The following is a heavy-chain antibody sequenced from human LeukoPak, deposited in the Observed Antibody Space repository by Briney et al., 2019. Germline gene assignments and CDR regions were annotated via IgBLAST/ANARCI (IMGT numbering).Heavy chain of an antibody. CDR2: INPHSGNT. Sequence: ASVKVSCKTYGYTFTDYYIHWVRQAPGQGLGWMAWINPHSGNTGYAQKFQGRVTITRNSSISTAYMELSSLRSEDTAVYYCAREGNRSSDSSASYPLDYWGQGTLVTVSS. CDR3: AREGNRSSDSSASYPLDY. D-gene: IGHD1-26*01. V-gene: IGHV1-8*03. J-gene: IGHJ4*02. CDR1: GYTFTDYY.